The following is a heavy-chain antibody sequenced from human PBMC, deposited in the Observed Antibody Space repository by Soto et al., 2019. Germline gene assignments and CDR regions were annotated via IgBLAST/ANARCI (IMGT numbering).Heavy chain of an antibody. CDR1: GYTFTGYF. Sequence: GASVKVSCKASGYTFTGYFIHWVRQARGQGLEWMGCINPKNGDTYYAQRFQGRVTLTRDTSVSTAHMELTRLISDDTAVYYCARSSGSYSYYGMDVWGQGTTVTVSS. D-gene: IGHD1-26*01. CDR2: INPKNGDT. CDR3: ARSSGSYSYYGMDV. V-gene: IGHV1-2*02. J-gene: IGHJ6*02.